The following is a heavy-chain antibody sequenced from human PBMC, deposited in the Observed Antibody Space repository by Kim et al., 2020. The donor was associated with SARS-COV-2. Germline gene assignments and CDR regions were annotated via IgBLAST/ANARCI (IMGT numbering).Heavy chain of an antibody. D-gene: IGHD6-6*01. Sequence: NYAKKFKGRVTMTRDTSISTAYMELSRLRSDDTAVYYCARVSSIAAEADYWGQGTLVTVSS. CDR3: ARVSSIAAEADY. J-gene: IGHJ4*02. V-gene: IGHV1-2*02.